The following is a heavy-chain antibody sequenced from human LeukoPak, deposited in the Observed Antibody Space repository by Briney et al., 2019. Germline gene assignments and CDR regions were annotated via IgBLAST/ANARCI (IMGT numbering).Heavy chain of an antibody. CDR1: GFTFSSYA. Sequence: GGSLRLSCAASGFTFSSYAMHWVRQAPGKGLEWVAVISYDGSNKYYADSVKGRFTISRDNSKNTLYLQMNSLRAEDTAVYYCAREVVSSSWYGWWFDPWGQGTLVTVSS. CDR3: AREVVSSSWYGWWFDP. V-gene: IGHV3-30-3*01. CDR2: ISYDGSNK. J-gene: IGHJ5*02. D-gene: IGHD6-13*01.